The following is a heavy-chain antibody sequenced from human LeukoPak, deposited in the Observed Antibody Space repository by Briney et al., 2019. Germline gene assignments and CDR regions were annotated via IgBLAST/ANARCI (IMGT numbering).Heavy chain of an antibody. J-gene: IGHJ3*02. CDR1: GGSISSYY. CDR3: ARGGRNAFDI. V-gene: IGHV4-59*01. Sequence: PSETLSLTCTVSGGSISSYYWNWIRQPPGKGLEWIGYIYYSGSTNYNPSLKSRVTISVDTSKNQFSLKLSSVTAADTAVYYCARGGRNAFDIWGQGTMVTVSS. CDR2: IYYSGST.